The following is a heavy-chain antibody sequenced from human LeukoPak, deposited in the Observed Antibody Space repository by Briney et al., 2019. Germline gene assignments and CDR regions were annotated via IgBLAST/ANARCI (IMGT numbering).Heavy chain of an antibody. CDR1: GGSVSSGDCD. D-gene: IGHD6-19*01. CDR2: IVYSGST. V-gene: IGHV4-30-4*01. CDR3: PRSQWLVALDY. Sequence: SQTLSLTCAVSGGSVSSGDCDWSWIRQPPGKGLGGVGYIVYSGSTYYNPSLKSGVTISVDTSKTQFSLKLSSLTAADTAVYYCPRSQWLVALDYWGQGTLVTVSS. J-gene: IGHJ4*02.